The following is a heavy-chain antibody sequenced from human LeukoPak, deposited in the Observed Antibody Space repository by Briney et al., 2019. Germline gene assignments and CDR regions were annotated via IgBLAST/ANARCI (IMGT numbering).Heavy chain of an antibody. D-gene: IGHD3-22*01. Sequence: GGSLKISCLASGSSSTTYRIGWVRPMPRKGLEWMGIIYPDDSDTTASPSFQGLVTTSADTSINTAYLQWSSLKASDTATYYCARRDYDNHGHSFDIWGQGTMLTVSS. CDR1: GSSSTTYR. V-gene: IGHV5-51*01. J-gene: IGHJ3*02. CDR3: ARRDYDNHGHSFDI. CDR2: IYPDDSDT.